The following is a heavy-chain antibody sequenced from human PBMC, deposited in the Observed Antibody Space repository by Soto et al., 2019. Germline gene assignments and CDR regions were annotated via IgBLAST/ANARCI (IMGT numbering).Heavy chain of an antibody. Sequence: QTGGSLRLSCVASGFIFSTYGMHWVRQVPGKGLEWVAHISYDGSNEYYADSVKGRFTVSRDNAKNTLDLQMNGLKTEDTALYYCTKEYIVGTTWGYFESWGQGALVTVSS. CDR1: GFIFSTYG. CDR2: ISYDGSNE. D-gene: IGHD1-1*01. CDR3: TKEYIVGTTWGYFES. V-gene: IGHV3-30*18. J-gene: IGHJ4*02.